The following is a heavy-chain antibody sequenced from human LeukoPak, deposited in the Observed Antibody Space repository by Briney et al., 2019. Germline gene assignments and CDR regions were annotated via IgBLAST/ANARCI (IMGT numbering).Heavy chain of an antibody. D-gene: IGHD3-10*02. CDR1: GFTFSNYG. CDR2: ISGSGSTI. Sequence: GGTLRLSCAASGFTFSNYGMSWVRQAPGKGLEWVSAISGSGSTIYYADSVKGRFTISRDNAKNSLYLQMNSLRAEDTAVYYCAELGITMIGGVWGKGTTVTISS. V-gene: IGHV3-48*04. J-gene: IGHJ6*04. CDR3: AELGITMIGGV.